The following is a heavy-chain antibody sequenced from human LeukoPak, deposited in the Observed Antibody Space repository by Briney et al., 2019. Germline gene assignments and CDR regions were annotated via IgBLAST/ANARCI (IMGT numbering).Heavy chain of an antibody. CDR2: IKSKTEGGTT. CDR1: GFSFSNAW. CDR3: TTLNAVPITDY. V-gene: IGHV3-15*01. Sequence: GGSLRLSCAASGFSFSNAWMSWVRLAPGEGLEWVGRIKSKTEGGTTDYGAPVKGRFTISRDDSKTTLYLQMNSLKTEDTAVYYCTTLNAVPITDYWGQGTLVTVSS. D-gene: IGHD2-8*01. J-gene: IGHJ4*02.